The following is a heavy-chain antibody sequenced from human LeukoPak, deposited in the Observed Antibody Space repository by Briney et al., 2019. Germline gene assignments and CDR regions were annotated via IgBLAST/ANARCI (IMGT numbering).Heavy chain of an antibody. J-gene: IGHJ3*02. Sequence: GGSLRLSCAASGFTFSSYSMNWVRQAPGKGLEWVSSISSSSSYMYYADSVKGRFTISRDNAKNSLYLQMNSLRAEDTAVYYCAREHENWLWGAFDIWGQGTMVTVSS. CDR2: ISSSSSYM. CDR3: AREHENWLWGAFDI. CDR1: GFTFSSYS. D-gene: IGHD3-9*01. V-gene: IGHV3-21*01.